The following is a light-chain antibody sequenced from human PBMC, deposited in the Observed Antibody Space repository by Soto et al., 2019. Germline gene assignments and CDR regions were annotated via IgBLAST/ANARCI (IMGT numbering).Light chain of an antibody. CDR3: QQSYSTPRT. V-gene: IGKV1-39*01. Sequence: DIHMTQSPSTLSASVGDRVTITFRASQTIRSLLAWYQQKPGKAPKALIYDASSLQSGVPSRFSGSGSGTDFTLTISSLQPEDFATYYCQQSYSTPRTFGQGTKVDIK. CDR1: QTIRSL. CDR2: DAS. J-gene: IGKJ1*01.